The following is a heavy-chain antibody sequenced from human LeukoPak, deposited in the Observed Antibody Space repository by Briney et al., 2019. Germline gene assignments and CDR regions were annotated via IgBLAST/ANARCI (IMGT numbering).Heavy chain of an antibody. D-gene: IGHD6-13*01. CDR1: GFTFSGYA. V-gene: IGHV3-23*01. CDR3: AKDSLVGAGTDFQH. CDR2: ISGSGGST. Sequence: PGGSLRLSCAASGFTFSGYAMNWVRQAPGKGLEWVSVISGSGGSTYYADSVKGRFTISRDNSKSTLYLQMNSLRAEDTAIYCCAKDSLVGAGTDFQHWGQGTLVTVSS. J-gene: IGHJ1*01.